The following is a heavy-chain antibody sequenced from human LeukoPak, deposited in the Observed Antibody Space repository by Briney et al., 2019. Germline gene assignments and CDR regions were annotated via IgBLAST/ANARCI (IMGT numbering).Heavy chain of an antibody. J-gene: IGHJ4*02. CDR1: GFTFTDYW. CDR3: ASGMIEYDY. CDR2: INQNGSEK. Sequence: PGGSLRLSCAASGFTFTDYWMTWVRQAPGKGLEWVANINQNGSEKYYVDSVKGRFTISRDNAKNSLYLRMNSLRAEDTAVYYCASGMIEYDYWGQGTLVTVSS. D-gene: IGHD3-22*01. V-gene: IGHV3-7*01.